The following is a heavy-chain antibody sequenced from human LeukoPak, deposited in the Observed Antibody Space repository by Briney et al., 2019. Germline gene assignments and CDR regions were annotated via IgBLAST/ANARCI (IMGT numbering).Heavy chain of an antibody. J-gene: IGHJ4*02. CDR1: GYSFTSYW. D-gene: IGHD3-10*01. V-gene: IGHV5-51*01. CDR2: IYPGDSDT. Sequence: GESLKISCKGSGYSFTSYWIGWVRQMPGKGLKWMGIIYPGDSDTRYSPSFQGQVTISADKSISTAYLQWSSLKASDTAMYYCASSSSYGSGSYYLSFDYWGQGTLVTVSS. CDR3: ASSSSYGSGSYYLSFDY.